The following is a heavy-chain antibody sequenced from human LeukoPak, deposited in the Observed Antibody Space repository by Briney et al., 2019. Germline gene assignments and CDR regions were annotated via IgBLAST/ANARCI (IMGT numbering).Heavy chain of an antibody. Sequence: GGSLRLSCAASGFIFSSYWMNWVRQAPGKGLEWVANIKQDGSEKYYVDSVKGRFTISRDNAENSLYLQMNSLRAEDTAVYYCARGMTVAANWFDSWGQGTLVTVSS. V-gene: IGHV3-7*01. CDR3: ARGMTVAANWFDS. CDR2: IKQDGSEK. D-gene: IGHD6-19*01. J-gene: IGHJ5*01. CDR1: GFIFSSYW.